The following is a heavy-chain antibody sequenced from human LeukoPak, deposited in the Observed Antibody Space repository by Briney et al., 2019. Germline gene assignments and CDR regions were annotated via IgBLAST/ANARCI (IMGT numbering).Heavy chain of an antibody. Sequence: GASVKVSCKASGGTFISYAISWVRQAPGQGLEWMGGIIPIFGTANYAQKFQGRVTITADESTSTAYMELSSLRSEDTAVYYCARDYDSSGYYGYWGQGTLVTVSS. CDR2: IIPIFGTA. J-gene: IGHJ4*02. D-gene: IGHD3-22*01. CDR1: GGTFISYA. V-gene: IGHV1-69*13. CDR3: ARDYDSSGYYGY.